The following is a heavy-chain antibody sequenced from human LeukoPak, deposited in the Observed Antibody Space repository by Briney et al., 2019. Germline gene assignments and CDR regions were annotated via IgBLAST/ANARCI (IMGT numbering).Heavy chain of an antibody. J-gene: IGHJ4*02. D-gene: IGHD5-24*01. CDR3: ARGVRYGYSDYFDY. CDR1: GFTFSTHG. Sequence: SGGSLRLSCAASGFTFSTHGMSWVRQAPGKGLEWLSYIRGSGDTIYYADSLKGRFTISRDNAKNSLYLQMNSLTADDSAVYYCARGVRYGYSDYFDYWGQGTLVTVSS. V-gene: IGHV3-48*04. CDR2: IRGSGDTI.